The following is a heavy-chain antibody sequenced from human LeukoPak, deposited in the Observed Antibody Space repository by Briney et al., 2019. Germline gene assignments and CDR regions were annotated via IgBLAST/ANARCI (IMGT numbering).Heavy chain of an antibody. CDR1: GYSITRGYY. V-gene: IGHV4-38-2*02. CDR3: ARILLGGMDV. Sequence: SETLSLTCTVSGYSITRGYYWGWIRQAPGKGLEWIGNIYYSGSTYYNPSLKSRVTISVDTSKNHFSLKVSSVTVADTAVYYCARILLGGMDVWGLGTTVIVSS. J-gene: IGHJ6*02. D-gene: IGHD1-26*01. CDR2: IYYSGST.